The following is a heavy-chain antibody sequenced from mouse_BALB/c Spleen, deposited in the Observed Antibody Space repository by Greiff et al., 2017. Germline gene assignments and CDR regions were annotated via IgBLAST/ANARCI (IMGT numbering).Heavy chain of an antibody. D-gene: IGHD2-10*02. V-gene: IGHV1S127*01. CDR2: IDPSDSYT. J-gene: IGHJ2*01. Sequence: QVQLQQPGAELVKPGASVKMSCKASGYTFTSYWMHWVKQRPGQGLEWIGVIDPSDSYTSYNQKFKGKATLTVDTSSSTAYMQLSSLTSEDSAVYYCTRDTYGNPYFDYWGQGTTLTVSS. CDR1: GYTFTSYW. CDR3: TRDTYGNPYFDY.